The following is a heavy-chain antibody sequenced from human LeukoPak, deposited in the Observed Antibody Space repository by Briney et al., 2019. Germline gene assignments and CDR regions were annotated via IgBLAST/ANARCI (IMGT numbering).Heavy chain of an antibody. Sequence: GGSLRLSCAASGFTFSSYSMNWVRQAPGKGLEWVSSISSSSSYIYYADSVKGRFTISRDNAKNSLYLQMNSLRAEDTAVYYCARDPVGAMARFDYWSQGTLVTVSS. CDR2: ISSSSSYI. D-gene: IGHD1-26*01. CDR3: ARDPVGAMARFDY. V-gene: IGHV3-21*01. CDR1: GFTFSSYS. J-gene: IGHJ4*02.